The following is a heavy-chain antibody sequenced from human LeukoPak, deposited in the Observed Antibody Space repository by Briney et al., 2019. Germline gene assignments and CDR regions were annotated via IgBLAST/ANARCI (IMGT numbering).Heavy chain of an antibody. CDR2: ISAYNGNT. CDR3: ARDFCSSTSCYTFSWFDP. Sequence: ASVKVSCKASGYTFTSYGISWVRQAPGQGLEWMGWISAYNGNTNYAQKLQGRVTMTTDRSTSTAYMELRSLRSDDTAVYYCARDFCSSTSCYTFSWFDPWGQGTLVTVSS. CDR1: GYTFTSYG. D-gene: IGHD2-2*02. J-gene: IGHJ5*02. V-gene: IGHV1-18*01.